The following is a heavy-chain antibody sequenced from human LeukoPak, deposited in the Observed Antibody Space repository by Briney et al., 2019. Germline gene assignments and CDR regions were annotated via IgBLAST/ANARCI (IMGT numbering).Heavy chain of an antibody. V-gene: IGHV1-24*01. Sequence: ASVKVSCKVSGYTLTELSMHWVRQAPGKGLEWMGGFDPEDGETIYAQKFQGRVAMTEDTSTDTAYMELSSLRSEDTAVYYCAAVAPEDYYFDYWGQGTLVTVSS. CDR1: GYTLTELS. J-gene: IGHJ4*02. CDR3: AAVAPEDYYFDY. D-gene: IGHD3/OR15-3a*01. CDR2: FDPEDGET.